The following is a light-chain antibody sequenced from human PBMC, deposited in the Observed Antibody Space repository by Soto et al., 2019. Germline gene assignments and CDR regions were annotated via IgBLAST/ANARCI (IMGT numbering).Light chain of an antibody. CDR2: GAS. J-gene: IGKJ1*01. Sequence: EIVMTQSPATLSVSPGERATLSCRARQSVGSNLAWYHQKPGQAPRLLIYGASTRAAGIPARFSGSGSGTEFTLTISSLQSEDFAVYFCQQYNNRWTFGPGTKVEIK. V-gene: IGKV3-15*01. CDR3: QQYNNRWT. CDR1: QSVGSN.